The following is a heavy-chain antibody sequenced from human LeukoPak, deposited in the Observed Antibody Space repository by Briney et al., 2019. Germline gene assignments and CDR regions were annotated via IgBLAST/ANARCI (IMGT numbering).Heavy chain of an antibody. CDR2: INPNSGST. D-gene: IGHD2-2*01. V-gene: IGHV1-46*01. CDR1: GYTFTSYY. Sequence: ASVKVSCKASGYTFTSYYMHWVRQAPGQGLEWMGIINPNSGSTSYAQKFQGRVTMTRDTSTSTVYMELSSLRSDDTAVYYCGRVASTSPFFDYWGQGTLVTVSS. CDR3: GRVASTSPFFDY. J-gene: IGHJ4*02.